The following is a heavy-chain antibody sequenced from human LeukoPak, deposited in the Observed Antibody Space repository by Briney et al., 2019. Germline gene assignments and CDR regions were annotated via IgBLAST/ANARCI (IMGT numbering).Heavy chain of an antibody. CDR3: AKDRFPYGSGTTYYFDY. CDR2: ISYDGSNE. J-gene: IGHJ4*02. Sequence: GGSLRLSCAASEFTFSSYGIHWVRQAPGKGLEWVAVISYDGSNEYYADSVKGRFTISRDNSKNILYLQMNSLRGEDTAMYYCAKDRFPYGSGTTYYFDYWGQGTLVTVSS. CDR1: EFTFSSYG. V-gene: IGHV3-30*18. D-gene: IGHD3-10*01.